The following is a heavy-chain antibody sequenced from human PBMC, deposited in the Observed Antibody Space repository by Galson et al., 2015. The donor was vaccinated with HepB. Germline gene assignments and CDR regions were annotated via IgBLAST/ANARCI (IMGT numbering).Heavy chain of an antibody. Sequence: SLRLSCAAPGFTVSSNYMSWVRQAPGKGLEWVSVIYSGGSTYYADSVKGRFTISRDNSKNTLYLQMNSLRAEDTAVYYCARGRGGRYSFDYWGQGTLVTVSS. CDR2: IYSGGST. V-gene: IGHV3-53*01. D-gene: IGHD1-26*01. CDR3: ARGRGGRYSFDY. CDR1: GFTVSSNY. J-gene: IGHJ4*02.